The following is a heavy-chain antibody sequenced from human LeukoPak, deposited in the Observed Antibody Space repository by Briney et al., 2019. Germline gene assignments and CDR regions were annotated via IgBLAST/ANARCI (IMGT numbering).Heavy chain of an antibody. CDR1: GFTVSSTVSSNY. V-gene: IGHV3-66*01. Sequence: GGSLRLSCAASGFTVSSTVSSNYMSWVRQAPGKGLEWVSVIYSGGTTYYADSVKGRFTISRDNFKNTLYLQMNSLRAEDTAVYYCARRQQWELLPLGAFDIWGQGTMVTVSS. J-gene: IGHJ3*02. CDR3: ARRQQWELLPLGAFDI. CDR2: IYSGGTT. D-gene: IGHD1-26*01.